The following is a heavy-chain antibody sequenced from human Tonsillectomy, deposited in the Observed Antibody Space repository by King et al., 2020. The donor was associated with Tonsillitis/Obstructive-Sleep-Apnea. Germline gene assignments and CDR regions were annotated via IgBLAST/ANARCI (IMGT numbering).Heavy chain of an antibody. V-gene: IGHV3-30-3*01. CDR1: GFTFSNYA. J-gene: IGHJ6*02. CDR2: ISYVGANK. D-gene: IGHD3-9*01. CDR3: ARDLYYDIVTGYRNPDYYYGMDV. Sequence: VQLVESGGGVVQPGRSLRLSCAASGFTFSNYALHWVRQAPGKGLEWVAVISYVGANKYYADSVKGRFTISRDNSKNTVYLEMNSLTAEDTAVYYCARDLYYDIVTGYRNPDYYYGMDVWGQGTMVSVSS.